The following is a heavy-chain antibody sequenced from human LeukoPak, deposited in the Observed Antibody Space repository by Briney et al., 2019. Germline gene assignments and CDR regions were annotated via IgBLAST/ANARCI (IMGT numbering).Heavy chain of an antibody. CDR2: INPNSGVT. J-gene: IGHJ4*02. V-gene: IGHV1-2*02. CDR1: GYTFTAYY. D-gene: IGHD5-24*01. Sequence: ASVKVSCEASGYTFTAYYIHWVRQAPGQGLEWMGWINPNSGVTNYAQKFQGRVTMTRDTPITKAYMELSRLRSDDTAVYYCARVLRRDGYNRFFDYWGQGTLVTVSS. CDR3: ARVLRRDGYNRFFDY.